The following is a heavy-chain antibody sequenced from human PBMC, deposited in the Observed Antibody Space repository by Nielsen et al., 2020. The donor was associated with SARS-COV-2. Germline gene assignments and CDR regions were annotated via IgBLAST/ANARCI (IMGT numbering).Heavy chain of an antibody. D-gene: IGHD3-22*01. Sequence: GESLKISCKGSGYTFTSYWIAWVRQVPGKGLEWMGIINPSSGRTTYAEKFQGRVTMTRDTSTSTVYMELTSLRSEDTAVYYCARERGPYEYGLDVWGQGTTVTVSS. CDR2: INPSSGRT. CDR3: ARERGPYEYGLDV. J-gene: IGHJ6*02. V-gene: IGHV1-46*01. CDR1: GYTFTSYW.